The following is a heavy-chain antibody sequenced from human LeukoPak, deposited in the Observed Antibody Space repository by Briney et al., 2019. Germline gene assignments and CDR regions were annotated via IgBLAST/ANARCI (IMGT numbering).Heavy chain of an antibody. CDR1: GDSTQNYPYH. CDR2: IHYSGDT. Sequence: PSETLSLTCTVSGDSTQNYPYHWSWIRQPPGKGLEWIGYIHYSGDTNYNPSLKSRVTFSLDTSKNQVSLILRSVIAADTAIYYCARDQGRNGGLNVWGQGTMVTVSS. CDR3: ARDQGRNGGLNV. J-gene: IGHJ3*01. V-gene: IGHV4-61*01. D-gene: IGHD4-23*01.